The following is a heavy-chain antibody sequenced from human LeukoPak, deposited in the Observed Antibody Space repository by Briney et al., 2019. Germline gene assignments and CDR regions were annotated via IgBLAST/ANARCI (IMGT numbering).Heavy chain of an antibody. CDR3: ARTTMTTVTNYYYYYMDV. D-gene: IGHD4-17*01. Sequence: GGSLRLSCAASGFTFSSYAMHWVRQAPGRGLEWVSYISSSSSTTFYADSVKGRFTISRDNAKNSLYLQMNSLRAEDTAVYYCARTTMTTVTNYYYYYMDVWGKGTTVTVSS. J-gene: IGHJ6*03. V-gene: IGHV3-48*01. CDR1: GFTFSSYA. CDR2: ISSSSSTT.